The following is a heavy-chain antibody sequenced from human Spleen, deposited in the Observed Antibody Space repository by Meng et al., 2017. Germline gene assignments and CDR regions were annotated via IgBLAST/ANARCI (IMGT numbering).Heavy chain of an antibody. CDR2: INPKSGDT. Sequence: QVCRVRSWPEVKKPGAVVKVYSKPSGYNFPDSYIHWERRAPGQGLDGMGRINPKSGDTHYAQNFQASVTMPGNTSISTAYMELSGLRSADTAMYYCARDEDISAAGKPFGDYWGQGTLVTVPS. D-gene: IGHD6-25*01. CDR1: GYNFPDSY. J-gene: IGHJ4*02. V-gene: IGHV1-2*06. CDR3: ARDEDISAAGKPFGDY.